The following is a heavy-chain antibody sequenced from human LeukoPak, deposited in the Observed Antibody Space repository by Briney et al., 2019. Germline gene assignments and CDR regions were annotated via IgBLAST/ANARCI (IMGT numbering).Heavy chain of an antibody. Sequence: ASVKVSCXASGYTFTTYGISWVRQATGQGLAWMGWMNPNSGNTGYVQKFQGRVTMTRNTSISTAYMELGSLRSEDTAVYYCARGLRYFDWLLHYYYYMDVWGKGTTVTVSS. J-gene: IGHJ6*03. CDR2: MNPNSGNT. V-gene: IGHV1-8*02. CDR1: GYTFTTYG. D-gene: IGHD3-9*01. CDR3: ARGLRYFDWLLHYYYYMDV.